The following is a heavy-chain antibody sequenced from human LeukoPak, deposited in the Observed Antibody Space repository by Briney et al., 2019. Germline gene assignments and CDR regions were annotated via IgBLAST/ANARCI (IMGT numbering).Heavy chain of an antibody. J-gene: IGHJ4*02. V-gene: IGHV3-30*18. Sequence: GRSLRLSCAASGFTFSSYGMHWVRQAPGKGLEWVAVISYDGSNKYYADSVKGRFTISRDNSKNTLYLQMNSLRAEDTAVYYCAKDQGGGVAPDYWGQGTLVTVSS. CDR1: GFTFSSYG. CDR2: ISYDGSNK. CDR3: AKDQGGGVAPDY. D-gene: IGHD3-16*01.